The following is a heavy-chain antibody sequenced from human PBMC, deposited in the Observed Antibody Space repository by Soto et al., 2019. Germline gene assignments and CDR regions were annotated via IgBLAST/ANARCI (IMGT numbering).Heavy chain of an antibody. D-gene: IGHD4-17*01. J-gene: IGHJ5*02. CDR3: AHRGYGNYPRDNWFDP. V-gene: IGHV2-5*02. Sequence: QITLKESGPTLVKPTQTLTLTCTFSGFSLSTSGVGVGWIRQPPGKALEWLALIYWDDDTRYSPSLKSRLTITKDTSKSQVVLRMTNMGPVDSATYYCAHRGYGNYPRDNWFDPWGQGILVIVSS. CDR2: IYWDDDT. CDR1: GFSLSTSGVG.